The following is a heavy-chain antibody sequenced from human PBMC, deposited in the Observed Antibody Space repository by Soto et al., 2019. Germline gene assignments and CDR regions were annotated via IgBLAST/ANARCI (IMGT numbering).Heavy chain of an antibody. J-gene: IGHJ6*02. CDR2: YHSGGST. CDR1: GVSLNTADTW. V-gene: IGHV4-30-4*01. CDR3: VRSRQMESGNDYGLGV. D-gene: IGHD1-1*01. Sequence: QVQLQESGSGLVKPSQSLSLTCTVSGVSLNTADTWWSWIRQSPGKGLEFIGYYHSGGSTYYDASVRSRVIISAGTSNRRFSLKLSSATAADTAVYFCVRSRQMESGNDYGLGVWGQGTRVTVSS.